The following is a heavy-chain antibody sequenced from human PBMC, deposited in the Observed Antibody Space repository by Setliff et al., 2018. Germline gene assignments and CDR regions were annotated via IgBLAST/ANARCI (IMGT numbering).Heavy chain of an antibody. CDR1: GLTFSGSV. CDR3: TTDPDRDEDAFDI. D-gene: IGHD3-22*01. V-gene: IGHV3-15*01. CDR2: IKSKTDGGTT. Sequence: GGSLRLSCAASGLTFSGSVMHWVRQASGKGLEWVGRIKSKTDGGTTDYAAPVKGRFTISRDDSKNTLYLQMNSLKTEDTAVYYCTTDPDRDEDAFDIWGQGTMVTVSS. J-gene: IGHJ3*02.